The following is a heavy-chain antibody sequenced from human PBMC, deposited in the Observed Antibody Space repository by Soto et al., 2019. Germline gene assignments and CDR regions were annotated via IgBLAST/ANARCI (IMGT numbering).Heavy chain of an antibody. CDR2: ISYDGSNK. CDR3: AKDRDTMVRGALGSLDY. CDR1: GFTFSSYG. Sequence: GGSLRLSCAASGFTFSSYGMHWVRQAPGKGLEWVAVISYDGSNKYYADSVKGRFTISRDNSKNTLYLQMNSLRAEDTAVYYCAKDRDTMVRGALGSLDYWGQGTLVTVSS. D-gene: IGHD3-10*01. J-gene: IGHJ4*02. V-gene: IGHV3-30*18.